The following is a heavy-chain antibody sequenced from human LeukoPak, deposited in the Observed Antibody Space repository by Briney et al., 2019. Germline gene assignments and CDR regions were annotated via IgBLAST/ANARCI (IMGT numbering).Heavy chain of an antibody. J-gene: IGHJ4*02. CDR3: ARDHQLRYFDY. V-gene: IGHV4-4*07. CDR2: MYISGGT. Sequence: SETLSLTCTVSGGSISSYYWSWIRQPAGKGLEWIGRMYISGGTNYNPSLKSRVTMSVDTSKNQFPLKLTSVTAADTAVYYCARDHQLRYFDYWGQGTLVTVSS. D-gene: IGHD2-2*01. CDR1: GGSISSYY.